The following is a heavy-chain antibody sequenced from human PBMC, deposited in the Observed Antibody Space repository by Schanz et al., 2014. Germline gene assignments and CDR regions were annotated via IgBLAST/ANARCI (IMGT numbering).Heavy chain of an antibody. J-gene: IGHJ4*02. CDR1: GGTFSSYT. CDR2: VIPILGVT. CDR3: ARGYGDSPTDF. D-gene: IGHD4-17*01. Sequence: QVQLVQSEAEVKKPVSSVNVSCKASGGTFSSYTISWVRQAPGQGLEWMGRVIPILGVTHYAQKFQGRVTITADRSTSTAYMELSSLRSEDTAVYYCARGYGDSPTDFWGQGTLVTVSS. V-gene: IGHV1-69*02.